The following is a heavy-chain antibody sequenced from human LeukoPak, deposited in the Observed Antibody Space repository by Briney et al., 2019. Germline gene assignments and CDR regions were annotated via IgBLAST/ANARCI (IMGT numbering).Heavy chain of an antibody. CDR3: ARYGGGGGYFDY. CDR1: GGSIGSYY. V-gene: IGHV4-59*01. J-gene: IGHJ4*02. D-gene: IGHD2-21*01. Sequence: SETLSLTCTVSGGSIGSYYWSWIRQPPGKGLEGVGYIYYSGSTNYNPSLKSRVTISVDTSKNQFSLKLSSVTAADTAVYYCARYGGGGGYFDYWGQGTPVTVSS. CDR2: IYYSGST.